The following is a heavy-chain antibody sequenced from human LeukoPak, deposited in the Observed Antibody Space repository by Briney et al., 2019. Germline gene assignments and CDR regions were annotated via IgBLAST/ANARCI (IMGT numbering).Heavy chain of an antibody. D-gene: IGHD1-20*01. CDR2: IIPILDIA. J-gene: IGHJ4*02. Sequence: ASVKVSCKTSGDTFDNYSFSWVRQAPGQGPEWMGRIIPILDIAKYAQKFQGRLAITADKFTSTVFMELSSLRPDDTAVFYYATGITETFFHFWGQGTLVTVSS. CDR1: GDTFDNYS. CDR3: ATGITETFFHF. V-gene: IGHV1-69*02.